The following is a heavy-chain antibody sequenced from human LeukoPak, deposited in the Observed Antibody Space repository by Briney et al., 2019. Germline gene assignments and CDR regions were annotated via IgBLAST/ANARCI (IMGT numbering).Heavy chain of an antibody. D-gene: IGHD3-22*01. CDR1: GGTFSSYA. Sequence: GSSVKVSCKASGGTFSSYAISWVRQAPGQGLEWMGWISAYNGNANYAQKLQGRVTMTTDTSTSTAYMELRSLRSDDTAVYYCARLHYYDSSGYYSPFDYWGQGTLVTVSS. CDR3: ARLHYYDSSGYYSPFDY. V-gene: IGHV1-18*01. J-gene: IGHJ4*02. CDR2: ISAYNGNA.